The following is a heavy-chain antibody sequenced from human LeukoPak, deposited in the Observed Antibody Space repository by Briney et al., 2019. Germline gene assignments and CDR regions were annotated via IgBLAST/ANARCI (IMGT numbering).Heavy chain of an antibody. V-gene: IGHV4-39*07. J-gene: IGHJ5*02. CDR2: IYYSGST. D-gene: IGHD5-18*01. CDR3: ARGGYSYGSRGNWFDP. Sequence: SETLSLTCTVSGGSISSSSYYWGWIRQPPGKGLEWIGSIYYSGSTYYNPSLKSRVTISVDTSKNQFSLKLSSVTAADTAVYYCARGGYSYGSRGNWFDPWGQGTLVTVSS. CDR1: GGSISSSSYY.